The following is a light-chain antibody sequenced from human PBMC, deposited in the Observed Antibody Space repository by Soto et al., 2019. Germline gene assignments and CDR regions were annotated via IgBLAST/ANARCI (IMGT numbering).Light chain of an antibody. CDR1: QSISSW. V-gene: IGKV1-5*01. CDR3: QQYNSYSSCT. Sequence: DIQMTQSPSTLSASVGDRVTITCRASQSISSWLAWYQQKPGKAPKVLIYDATSLESGVPSRFSGSGSGTEFTLTISSLQPDDFATYYCQQYNSYSSCTFGQGTKLEIK. J-gene: IGKJ2*02. CDR2: DAT.